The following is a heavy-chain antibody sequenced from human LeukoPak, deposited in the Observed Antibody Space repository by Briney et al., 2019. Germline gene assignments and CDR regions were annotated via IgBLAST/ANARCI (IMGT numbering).Heavy chain of an antibody. Sequence: HWASVKVSCKASGGTFSSYAISWVRQAPGQGLEWMGRIIPILGIANYAQKFQGRVTITADKSTSTAYMELSSLRSEDTAVYYCACRDGYNSYYFDYWGQGTLVTVSS. J-gene: IGHJ4*02. V-gene: IGHV1-69*04. CDR1: GGTFSSYA. D-gene: IGHD5-12*01. CDR2: IIPILGIA. CDR3: ACRDGYNSYYFDY.